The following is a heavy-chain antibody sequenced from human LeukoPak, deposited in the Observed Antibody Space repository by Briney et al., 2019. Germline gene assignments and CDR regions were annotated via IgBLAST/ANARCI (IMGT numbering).Heavy chain of an antibody. CDR1: GFTFSSYW. D-gene: IGHD3-3*01. Sequence: GGSLRLSCAASGFTFSSYWMSWVRQAPGKGLEWVANIKQDGSEKYYVDSVKGRFTISRGNAKNSLYLQMNSLRAEDTAVYYCARASYDFWSGCYTIYYYYGMDVWGQGTTVTVSS. CDR2: IKQDGSEK. J-gene: IGHJ6*02. V-gene: IGHV3-7*04. CDR3: ARASYDFWSGCYTIYYYYGMDV.